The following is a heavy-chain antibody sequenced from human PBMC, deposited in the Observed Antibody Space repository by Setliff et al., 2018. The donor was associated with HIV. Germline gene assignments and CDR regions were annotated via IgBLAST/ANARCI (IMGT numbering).Heavy chain of an antibody. CDR3: VRPRGDYGDDGMYFDY. CDR1: GGSFSGYY. J-gene: IGHJ4*02. D-gene: IGHD4-17*01. Sequence: ASETLSLTCAVYGGSFSGYYWSWIRQPPGRGLEWIGEINHGGTANYNPSLKSRVTMSVDTSKNHLSLKVTSTTAADTAVYYCVRPRGDYGDDGMYFDYWGQGTLVTVSS. V-gene: IGHV4-34*01. CDR2: INHGGTA.